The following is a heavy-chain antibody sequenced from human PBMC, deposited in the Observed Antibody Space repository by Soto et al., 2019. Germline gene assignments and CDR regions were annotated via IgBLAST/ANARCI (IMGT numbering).Heavy chain of an antibody. CDR1: GFTFSDYY. V-gene: IGHV3-11*01. J-gene: IGHJ3*02. Sequence: QVQLVESGGGLVKPGGSLRLSCAASGFTFSDYYMSWIRQAPGKGLEWISYISNSGSTIYYADSVKGRFTTSRDNAKNSLFLQMNSLRAEDTAVYYCASDRGVGGAFNIWGQGTMVTVSS. CDR3: ASDRGVGGAFNI. D-gene: IGHD3-3*01. CDR2: ISNSGSTI.